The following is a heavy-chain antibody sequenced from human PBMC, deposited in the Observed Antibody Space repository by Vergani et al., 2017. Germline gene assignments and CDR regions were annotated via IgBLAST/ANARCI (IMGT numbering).Heavy chain of an antibody. CDR1: GGSVRTSIGYY. CDR3: ARGSRAEGGSGPDK. J-gene: IGHJ4*02. CDR2: IFSSGTT. Sequence: QVQLEESGPGLVKPSETLSLTCTVSGGSVRTSIGYYWTWIRQPAGKTLEWIGEIFSSGTTNYNPSFKNRVTMSVDTSKNQFSLKLNSVTAADTAVYYCARGSRAEGGSGPDKWGQGTLVTVSS. V-gene: IGHV4-61*10. D-gene: IGHD6-13*01.